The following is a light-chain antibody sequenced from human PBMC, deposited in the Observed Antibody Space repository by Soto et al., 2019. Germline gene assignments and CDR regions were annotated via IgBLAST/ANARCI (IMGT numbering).Light chain of an antibody. J-gene: IGLJ1*01. CDR3: CSYAGRYTYV. Sequence: QSALTQPRSVSGSPGQSVTISCTGASSDVGGYNYVSWYQQHPGKAPKLMVYDVSKRPSGVPDRFSGSKSGNTASLTISGLQTEDEADYNCCSYAGRYTYVFGTGTKLTVL. CDR1: SSDVGGYNY. V-gene: IGLV2-11*01. CDR2: DVS.